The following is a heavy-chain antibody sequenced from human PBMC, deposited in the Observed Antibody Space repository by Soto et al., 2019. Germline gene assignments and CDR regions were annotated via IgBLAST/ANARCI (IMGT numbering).Heavy chain of an antibody. Sequence: QVQLQESGPGLVKPSQTLSLTCTVSGGSISTGGYYWNWIRQHPGKGLEWIGYFYYSGSTYYNPSLKSRVTLSVNTSKTQFSLQLSSVAAAATGVYYCARSVFPWGQGTMVTVYS. V-gene: IGHV4-31*03. CDR3: ARSVFP. J-gene: IGHJ5*02. CDR1: GGSISTGGYY. CDR2: FYYSGST.